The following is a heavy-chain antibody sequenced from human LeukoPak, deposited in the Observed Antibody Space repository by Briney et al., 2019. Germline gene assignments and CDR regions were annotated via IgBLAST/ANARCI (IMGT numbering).Heavy chain of an antibody. J-gene: IGHJ4*02. V-gene: IGHV3-48*03. D-gene: IGHD2-15*01. CDR3: ARVPHHDSHFDY. CDR2: ISSSGSTI. Sequence: GGSLRLSCAVSGFTFSSYEMNWVRQAPGKGLEWVSYISSSGSTIYYADSVKGRFTISRDNAKNSLYLQMNSLRAEDTAVYYCARVPHHDSHFDYWGQGTLVTVSS. CDR1: GFTFSSYE.